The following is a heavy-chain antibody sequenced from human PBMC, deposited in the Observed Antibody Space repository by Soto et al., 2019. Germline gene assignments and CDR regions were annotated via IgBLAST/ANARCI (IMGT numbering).Heavy chain of an antibody. J-gene: IGHJ5*02. V-gene: IGHV4-61*01. CDR1: GGPVSSGSYY. D-gene: IGHD2-15*01. CDR2: IYYSGST. Sequence: SETLSLTCTVSGGPVSSGSYYWSWIRQPPGKGLEWIGYIYYSGSTNYNPSLKSRVTISVDTSKNQFSLKLSSVTAADTAVYYCARDVGYCSGGSCSPGGNWFDPWGQGTLVTVSS. CDR3: ARDVGYCSGGSCSPGGNWFDP.